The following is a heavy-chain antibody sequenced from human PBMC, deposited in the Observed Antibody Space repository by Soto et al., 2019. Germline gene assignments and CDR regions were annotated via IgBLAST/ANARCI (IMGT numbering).Heavy chain of an antibody. D-gene: IGHD1-26*01. Sequence: QVQLVQSGAEVREPGASVKVSCQASGYSFTSLDINWVRQTAGQGLEWMGWMEPSTGRTGYAQKFQGRVTMTRDTSINTAYIELTTLTSDDTAVYYCARGVSAGVDYWGQGTLVIVSS. CDR3: ARGVSAGVDY. J-gene: IGHJ4*02. CDR2: MEPSTGRT. CDR1: GYSFTSLD. V-gene: IGHV1-8*01.